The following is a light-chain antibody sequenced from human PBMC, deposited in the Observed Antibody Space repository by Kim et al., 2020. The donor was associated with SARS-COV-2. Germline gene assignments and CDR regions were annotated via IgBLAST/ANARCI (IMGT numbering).Light chain of an antibody. Sequence: DIQMTQSPSALSASVGDRLTITCRASQTVSIWLAWYQQKPGKAPKLLIYKASTLESGVPSRFSGSGSGTEFTLTISSLQPDDFATYFCQQYKESLTFGQGTKVDIK. J-gene: IGKJ2*01. CDR3: QQYKESLT. CDR2: KAS. V-gene: IGKV1-5*03. CDR1: QTVSIW.